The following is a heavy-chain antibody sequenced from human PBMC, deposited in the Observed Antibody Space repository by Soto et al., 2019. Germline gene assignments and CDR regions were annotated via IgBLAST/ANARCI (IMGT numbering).Heavy chain of an antibody. CDR2: IKQDGSEK. J-gene: IGHJ6*02. Sequence: GGSLRLSCAASGFTFSSYWMSWVRQAPGKGLEWVANIKQDGSEKYYVDSVKGRFTISRDNAKNSLYLQMNSLRAEDTAVYYCARHGGYCSSTSCYRHSGMDVWGQGTTVTVSS. CDR1: GFTFSSYW. D-gene: IGHD2-2*01. V-gene: IGHV3-7*05. CDR3: ARHGGYCSSTSCYRHSGMDV.